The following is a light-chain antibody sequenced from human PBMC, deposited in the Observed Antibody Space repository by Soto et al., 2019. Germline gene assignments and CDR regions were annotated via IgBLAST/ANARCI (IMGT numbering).Light chain of an antibody. J-gene: IGKJ4*01. Sequence: IQLTQSPSSLSASVGDRVTITCRASQGISSYLAWYQQKPGKAPKLLIYAASTLQSGVPSRFSGSGSGTDFTLTINTLEPEDAAVYHCQQYGSSPLTFGGGTKVDIK. CDR3: QQYGSSPLT. CDR2: AAS. V-gene: IGKV1-9*01. CDR1: QGISSY.